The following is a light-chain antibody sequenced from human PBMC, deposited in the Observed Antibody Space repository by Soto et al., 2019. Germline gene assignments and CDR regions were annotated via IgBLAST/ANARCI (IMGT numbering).Light chain of an antibody. Sequence: QSVLTQAPSASGTPGQRVTISCSGSSANIGSNAVSWYQQLPGTAPKLLIYDNNRRPSGVPDRFSASKSGTSASLAISGLRSEDEADYYCAVWDDSLNGFFAFXTGTKLTVL. J-gene: IGLJ1*01. CDR2: DNN. CDR1: SANIGSNA. CDR3: AVWDDSLNGFFA. V-gene: IGLV1-44*01.